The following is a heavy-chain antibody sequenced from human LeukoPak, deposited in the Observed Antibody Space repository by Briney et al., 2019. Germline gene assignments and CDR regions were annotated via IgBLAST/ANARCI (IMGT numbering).Heavy chain of an antibody. CDR3: AKDLKARQQLDIYYFDY. V-gene: IGHV3-23*01. Sequence: GGSLRLSCAASGFTFSSYAMSWVRQAPGKGLEWVSAISGSGGSTYYADSVKGRFTISRDNSKNTLYLQMNSLRAEDTAVYYCAKDLKARQQLDIYYFDYWGQGTLVTVSS. D-gene: IGHD6-13*01. J-gene: IGHJ4*02. CDR2: ISGSGGST. CDR1: GFTFSSYA.